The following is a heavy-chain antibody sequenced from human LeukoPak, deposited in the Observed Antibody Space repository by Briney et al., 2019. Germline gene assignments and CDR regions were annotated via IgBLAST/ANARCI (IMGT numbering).Heavy chain of an antibody. J-gene: IGHJ3*02. D-gene: IGHD2-21*01. CDR2: INPSGGST. Sequence: GASLKVSCKASGYTFTSYYMHWVRQAPGQGLEWMGIINPSGGSTSYAQKFQGRVTMTRDTSTSTVYMEPSSLRSEDTAVYYCARDPVIMDAFDIWGQGTMVTVSS. CDR3: ARDPVIMDAFDI. CDR1: GYTFTSYY. V-gene: IGHV1-46*01.